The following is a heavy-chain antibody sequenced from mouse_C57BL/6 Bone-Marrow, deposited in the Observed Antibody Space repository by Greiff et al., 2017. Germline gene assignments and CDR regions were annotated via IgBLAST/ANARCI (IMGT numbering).Heavy chain of an antibody. CDR2: IWGDGST. CDR1: GFSLTSYG. D-gene: IGHD4-1*01. V-gene: IGHV2-3*01. J-gene: IGHJ2*01. CDR3: AKALGGSYFDY. Sequence: VKLMESGPGLVAPSQSLSITCTVSGFSLTSYGVSWVRQPPGKGLEWLGVIWGDGSTNNHSALISRLSISKDNSKSQASLKLNMLQTDDTATYSGAKALGGSYFDYWGQGTTLTVSS.